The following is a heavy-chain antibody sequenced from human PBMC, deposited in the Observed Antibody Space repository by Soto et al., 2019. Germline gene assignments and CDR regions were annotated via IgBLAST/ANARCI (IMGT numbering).Heavy chain of an antibody. CDR2: IYYSGST. Sequence: SETLSLTCTVSGGSISSGGYYWSWIRQHPGKGLEWIGYIYYSGSTYYNPSLKSRVTISVDTSKNEFSLKLSSVTAADTAVYYCARERGAYYDILTGPLDYWGQGTLVTVSS. CDR1: GGSISSGGYY. CDR3: ARERGAYYDILTGPLDY. J-gene: IGHJ4*02. V-gene: IGHV4-31*03. D-gene: IGHD3-9*01.